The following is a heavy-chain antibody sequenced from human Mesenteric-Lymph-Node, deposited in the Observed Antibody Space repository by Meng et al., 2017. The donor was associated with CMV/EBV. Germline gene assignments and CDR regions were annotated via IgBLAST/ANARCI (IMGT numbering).Heavy chain of an antibody. CDR3: ARSPVVPAVYYYYYGMDV. CDR1: GYTFTSYY. CDR2: INPSGGST. V-gene: IGHV1-46*01. D-gene: IGHD2-2*01. Sequence: SVKVSCKASGYTFTSYYMHWVRQAPGQGLEWMGIINPSGGSTSYAQKFQGRVTMTRDTSTSTVYMELSSLRSEDTAVYYCARSPVVPAVYYYYYGMDVWGQGTTVTVSS. J-gene: IGHJ6*02.